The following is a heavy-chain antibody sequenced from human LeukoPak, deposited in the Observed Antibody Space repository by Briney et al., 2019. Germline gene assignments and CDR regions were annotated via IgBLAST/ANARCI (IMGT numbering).Heavy chain of an antibody. J-gene: IGHJ4*02. Sequence: ASVKVSCKASGDTFSSYPIDWVRQAPGQGLEWMGRIISFLDITNYAQKFEGRLTVTADKSTSTAYMELSSLRSEDTAVYYCERGHTVTRTEFDYWGQGTLVTVSS. CDR1: GDTFSSYP. CDR2: IISFLDIT. D-gene: IGHD4-17*01. V-gene: IGHV1-69*04. CDR3: ERGHTVTRTEFDY.